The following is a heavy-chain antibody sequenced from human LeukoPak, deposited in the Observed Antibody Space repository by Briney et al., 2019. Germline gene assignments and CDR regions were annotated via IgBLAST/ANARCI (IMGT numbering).Heavy chain of an antibody. J-gene: IGHJ3*02. V-gene: IGHV3-33*01. CDR1: GFTHRHYD. CDR2: IWYDGSDK. Sequence: SLTDTFPSTGFTHRHYDIHWVRQAPCRGVEWVSVIWYDGSDKYYTDSVKGRFTISRDNSKNTLYLQMNSLRAEDTAIYYCARAGDAFDIWGQGTMVTVSS. CDR3: ARAGDAFDI.